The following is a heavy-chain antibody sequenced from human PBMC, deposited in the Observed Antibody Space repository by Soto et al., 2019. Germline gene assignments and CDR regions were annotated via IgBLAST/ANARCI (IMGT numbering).Heavy chain of an antibody. V-gene: IGHV3-7*01. Sequence: EVQLVESGGGLVQPGGSLRLSCAASGFTFSSYWMSWVRQAPGKGLEWVANIKQDGREKYYVDSVKGRFTISGDNAKNSLYLQINSLRAEDTAVYYCASIDVAGRWYFDLWGRGTLVTVSS. CDR1: GFTFSSYW. CDR2: IKQDGREK. CDR3: ASIDVAGRWYFDL. D-gene: IGHD6-19*01. J-gene: IGHJ2*01.